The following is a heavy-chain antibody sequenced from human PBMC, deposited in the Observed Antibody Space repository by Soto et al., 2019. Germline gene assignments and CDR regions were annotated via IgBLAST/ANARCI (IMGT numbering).Heavy chain of an antibody. V-gene: IGHV1-18*01. D-gene: IGHD2-8*01. CDR2: ISAYNGNT. CDR1: GYTFTSYG. CDR3: ARGGTYCTNGVCCGAFDY. J-gene: IGHJ4*02. Sequence: ASVKVSCKASGYTFTSYGISWVRQAPGQGLEWMGWISAYNGNTNYAQKLQGRVTMTTDTSTSTAYMELRSLRSDDTAVYYCARGGTYCTNGVCCGAFDYWGQGTLVTVSS.